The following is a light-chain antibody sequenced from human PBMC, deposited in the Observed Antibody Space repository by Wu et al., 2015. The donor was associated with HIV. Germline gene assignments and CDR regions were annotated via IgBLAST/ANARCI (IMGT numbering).Light chain of an antibody. Sequence: DIQMTQSLSTLSASVGDTVTITCRASQSISNRLAWYQQKPGEASKLLIYKTSILESGVPSRFSGSGSGTQFTLTISSLQPEDFATYFCQQYSSSSTFGGGTKVEIK. J-gene: IGKJ4*01. CDR1: QSISNR. CDR2: KTS. CDR3: QQYSSSST. V-gene: IGKV1-5*03.